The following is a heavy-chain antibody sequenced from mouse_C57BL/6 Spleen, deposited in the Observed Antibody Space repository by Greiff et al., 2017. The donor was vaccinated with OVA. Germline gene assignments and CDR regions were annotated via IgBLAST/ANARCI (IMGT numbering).Heavy chain of an antibody. D-gene: IGHD2-5*01. J-gene: IGHJ2*01. CDR3: ARSVYINYAGYFDY. CDR1: GYTFTSYW. Sequence: QVQLQQPGAELVRPGTSVKLSCKASGYTFTSYWMHWVKQRPGQGLEWIGVIDPSDSYTNYIHKLKGQATLTVDNSSSTAYMQLSSLTSEDSAVYYCARSVYINYAGYFDYWGQGTTLTVSS. V-gene: IGHV1-59*01. CDR2: IDPSDSYT.